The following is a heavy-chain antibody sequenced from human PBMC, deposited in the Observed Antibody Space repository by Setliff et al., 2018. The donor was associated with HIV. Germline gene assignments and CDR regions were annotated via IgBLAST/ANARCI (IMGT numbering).Heavy chain of an antibody. J-gene: IGHJ4*02. CDR3: AKFHSYPAHYFFDS. D-gene: IGHD2-15*01. V-gene: IGHV3-23*01. CDR2: ISGSGLRT. CDR1: GFTFSNFD. Sequence: SLKISCAASGFTFSNFDMSWVRQAPGKGLEWVSAISGSGLRTYYADSVKGRFTISRDNSKNTMYLQMSSLRAEDTAVYYCAKFHSYPAHYFFDSWGQGTLVTVS.